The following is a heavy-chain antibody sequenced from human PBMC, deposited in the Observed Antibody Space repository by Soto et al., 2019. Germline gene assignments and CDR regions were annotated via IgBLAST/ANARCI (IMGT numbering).Heavy chain of an antibody. Sequence: PSETLSLTCAVSGDSIGSSDWWSWVRQAPGKGLEWVGEMYHSGTTHYNPSLKSRVTISLDTSKNQFSLKMASVTAADSAIYYYARVKESFTDWRRGIQVTVSS. CDR2: MYHSGTT. V-gene: IGHV4-4*02. J-gene: IGHJ4*02. CDR3: ARVKESFTD. D-gene: IGHD3-10*01. CDR1: GDSIGSSDW.